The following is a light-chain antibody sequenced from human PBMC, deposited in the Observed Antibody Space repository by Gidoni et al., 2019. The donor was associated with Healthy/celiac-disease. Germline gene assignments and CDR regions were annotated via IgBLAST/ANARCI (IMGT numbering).Light chain of an antibody. Sequence: QSVLTQPPSASGTPGQRVTIFCSGSSSNIGSNTVTWYQQLPGTAPKLLIYSNNQRPSGVPDRFSGSKSGTSASLAISGLQSEDEADYYCAAWDDSLNGQGVFGGGTKLTVL. CDR3: AAWDDSLNGQGV. CDR1: SSNIGSNT. CDR2: SNN. V-gene: IGLV1-44*01. J-gene: IGLJ3*02.